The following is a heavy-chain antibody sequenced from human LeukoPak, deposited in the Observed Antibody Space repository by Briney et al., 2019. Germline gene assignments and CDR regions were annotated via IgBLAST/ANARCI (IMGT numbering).Heavy chain of an antibody. D-gene: IGHD1-26*01. V-gene: IGHV3-23*01. Sequence: GGSLRLSCAASGFTFSSYAMSWVRQAPGKGLEWVSAISGSGGSTYYADSVKGRFTISRDNSKNTLYLQMNSLRAEDTAVYYCAKGGLIVGATHLDYWGQGTLVSVSS. CDR2: ISGSGGST. J-gene: IGHJ4*02. CDR1: GFTFSSYA. CDR3: AKGGLIVGATHLDY.